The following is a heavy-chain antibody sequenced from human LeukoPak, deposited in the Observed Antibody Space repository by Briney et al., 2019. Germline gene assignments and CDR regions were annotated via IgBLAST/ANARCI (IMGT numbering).Heavy chain of an antibody. CDR3: ARDKLPYYYDSSGYYSDY. CDR2: IWYDGSNK. D-gene: IGHD3-22*01. J-gene: IGHJ4*02. Sequence: GGSLRLSCAASGFTFSSYGMHWVRQAPGKGLEWVAAIWYDGSNKYYADSVKGRFTISRDNSKNTLYLQMNSLRAEDTAVYYRARDKLPYYYDSSGYYSDYWGQGTLVTVSS. CDR1: GFTFSSYG. V-gene: IGHV3-33*01.